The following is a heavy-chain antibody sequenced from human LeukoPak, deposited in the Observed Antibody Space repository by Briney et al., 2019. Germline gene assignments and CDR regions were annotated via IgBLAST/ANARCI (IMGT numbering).Heavy chain of an antibody. CDR3: AKGVVVAAALDY. CDR1: GFTFSSYA. J-gene: IGHJ4*02. Sequence: PGGYLRLSCAASGFTFSSYAMSWLPQAPGKGLEWVSAISGSGGSTYYADSVKGRFTISRDNSKNTLYLQMNSLRAEDTAVYYCAKGVVVAAALDYWGQGTLVTVSS. D-gene: IGHD2-15*01. V-gene: IGHV3-23*01. CDR2: ISGSGGST.